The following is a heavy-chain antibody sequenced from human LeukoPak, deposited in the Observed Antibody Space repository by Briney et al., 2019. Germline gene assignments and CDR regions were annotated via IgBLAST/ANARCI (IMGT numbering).Heavy chain of an antibody. D-gene: IGHD2-2*01. CDR1: GFTFNSYA. J-gene: IGHJ4*02. CDR2: ISYDGSNK. Sequence: GGSLRLSCAASGFTFNSYAMHWVRQAPGKGLEWVAVISYDGSNKYYADSVKGRFTISRDNSKNTLYLQMNSLRAEDTAVYYCAKARPYCSSTSCAVFDYWGQGTLVTVSS. CDR3: AKARPYCSSTSCAVFDY. V-gene: IGHV3-30*18.